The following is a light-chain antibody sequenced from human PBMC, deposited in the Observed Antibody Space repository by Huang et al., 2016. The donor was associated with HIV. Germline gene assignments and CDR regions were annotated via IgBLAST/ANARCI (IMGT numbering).Light chain of an antibody. Sequence: DIQMTQSPSSLSASVGDRVTITCRASQGISNSLAWYQQKPGKATKLLLYAASRLKTGVASRFSGRGSGSDYTITISSLQPEDFATYYCQQYFTTPPWTFGQGTKVEIK. CDR3: QQYFTTPPWT. CDR1: QGISNS. J-gene: IGKJ2*01. V-gene: IGKV1-NL1*01. CDR2: AAS.